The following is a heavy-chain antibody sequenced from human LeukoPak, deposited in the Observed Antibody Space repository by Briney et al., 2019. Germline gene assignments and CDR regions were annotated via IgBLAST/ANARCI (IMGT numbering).Heavy chain of an antibody. CDR3: AREITVTRPFDY. D-gene: IGHD4-17*01. CDR2: ISASGST. Sequence: SDTLSLTRTVSNGSISIYYWSWVRQPARKGLEWIGRISASGSTNYNPSLKSRVTMSVDTSKNQFYLKLSSVTAADTAVYYCAREITVTRPFDYWGQGTLVTVSS. CDR1: NGSISIYY. V-gene: IGHV4-4*07. J-gene: IGHJ4*02.